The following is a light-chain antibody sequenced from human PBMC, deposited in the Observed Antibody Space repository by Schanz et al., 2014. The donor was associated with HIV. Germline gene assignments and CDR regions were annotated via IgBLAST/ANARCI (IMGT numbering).Light chain of an antibody. V-gene: IGKV3-15*01. CDR2: GAF. CDR3: QQYSDWPPST. Sequence: EIVLTQSPGTLSLSPGERATLSCRASQTVSSNSLGWYQQKRGQVPRLLIYGAFTRATGIPVRFSGRGSGTEFTLTISGLQSEDFALYYCQQYSDWPPSTFGQGTKVEIK. CDR1: QTVSSN. J-gene: IGKJ2*01.